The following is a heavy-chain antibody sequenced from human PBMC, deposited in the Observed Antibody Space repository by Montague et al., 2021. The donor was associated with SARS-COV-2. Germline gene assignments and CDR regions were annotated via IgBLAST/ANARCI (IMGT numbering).Heavy chain of an antibody. CDR2: LSGSGSNT. V-gene: IGHV3-23*01. CDR1: GFTFSTYA. Sequence: SLRLSCAASGFTFSTYAMTWVRQAPGKGLEWVSALSGSGSNTYYXDSVKGRFTISRDNSKNTLYLQMNSLRAEDTAVYYCAKASWIQLWFRTPYFDYWGQGTLVTVSS. D-gene: IGHD5-18*01. J-gene: IGHJ4*02. CDR3: AKASWIQLWFRTPYFDY.